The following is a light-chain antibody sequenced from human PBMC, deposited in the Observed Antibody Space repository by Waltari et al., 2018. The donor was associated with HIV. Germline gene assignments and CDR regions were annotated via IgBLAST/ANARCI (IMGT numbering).Light chain of an antibody. CDR2: DVS. Sequence: HSVLTQPASMSGSLGQSIPISCLGSSNHVGGFYYVSWYQQSPDKAPRLVIYDVSNRPSGVSGRFSGSKSGSAASLTISGLQPEDEADYYCCSYSSSGTVLFGGGTRLTVL. CDR1: SNHVGGFYY. CDR3: CSYSSSGTVL. V-gene: IGLV2-14*03. J-gene: IGLJ2*01.